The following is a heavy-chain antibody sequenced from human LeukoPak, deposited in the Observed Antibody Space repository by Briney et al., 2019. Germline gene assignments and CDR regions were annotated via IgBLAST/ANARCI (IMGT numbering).Heavy chain of an antibody. V-gene: IGHV4-34*01. D-gene: IGHD3-22*01. CDR2: INHSGST. CDR3: AREPLYDSSGYCDY. J-gene: IGHJ4*02. Sequence: SETLSLTCAVYGGSFSAYYWSCIRQSPGKGLEWIGEINHSGSTNYNPSLKSRVSMSIDTSRNQFSLNLSSVTAADTAVYYCAREPLYDSSGYCDYWGQGTLVTVSS. CDR1: GGSFSAYY.